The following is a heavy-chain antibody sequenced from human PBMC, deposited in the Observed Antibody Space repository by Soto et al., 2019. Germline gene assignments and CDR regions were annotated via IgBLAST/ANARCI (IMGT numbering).Heavy chain of an antibody. CDR2: MNSDGRST. D-gene: IGHD3-16*01. CDR1: GFTFSSYW. V-gene: IGHV3-74*01. Sequence: GGSLRLSCAASGFTFSSYWMHWVRQAPGKGLVWVSRMNSDGRSTSYADLVKGRFTISRDNAKNTVYLQMNSLRAEDTAVYYCAREGWGMSITSWGQGTLVTVSS. J-gene: IGHJ5*02. CDR3: AREGWGMSITS.